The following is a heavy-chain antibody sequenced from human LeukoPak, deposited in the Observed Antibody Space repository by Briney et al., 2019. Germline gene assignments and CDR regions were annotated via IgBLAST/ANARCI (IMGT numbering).Heavy chain of an antibody. V-gene: IGHV1-18*04. J-gene: IGHJ6*03. Sequence: ASVKVSCKTSGYTFSDYYIHWIRQAPGQGLEWMGWISAYNGNTNYAQKLQGRVTMTTDTSTSTAYMELRSLRSDDTAVYYCARLLMITFGGVIVRPPNYYYYMDVWGKGTTVTVSS. CDR2: ISAYNGNT. D-gene: IGHD3-16*02. CDR1: GYTFSDYY. CDR3: ARLLMITFGGVIVRPPNYYYYMDV.